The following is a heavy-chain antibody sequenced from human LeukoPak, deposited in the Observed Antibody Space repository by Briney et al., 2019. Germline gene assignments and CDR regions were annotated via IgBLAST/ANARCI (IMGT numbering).Heavy chain of an antibody. V-gene: IGHV3-7*04. J-gene: IGHJ4*02. CDR3: ARGTNFDV. CDR1: GLTPSSNW. Sequence: GRSLSLSCALDGLTPSSNWMSCVRQAHGNGLGWESYIKEDVRQQSYVNSVGGRFTSSRDNAKISLYLQMNSLRVEDTAVYYCARGTNFDVWGQGTLVTVSS. CDR2: IKEDVRQQ. D-gene: IGHD2-8*01.